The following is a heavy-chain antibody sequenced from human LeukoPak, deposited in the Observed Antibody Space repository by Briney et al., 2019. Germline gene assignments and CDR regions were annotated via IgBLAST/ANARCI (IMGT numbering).Heavy chain of an antibody. J-gene: IGHJ4*01. V-gene: IGHV4-39*02. Sequence: SETLSLTCTVSGGSISNYNYYWGWIRRPPGKGLEWIGSIFYSGNTYYNPSLKSRVTISVETSKNEFSLKLSSVTTTDTAVYYCARDYASGSYHFDYWGHGTLVTVSS. CDR1: GGSISNYNYY. CDR3: ARDYASGSYHFDY. D-gene: IGHD3-10*01. CDR2: IFYSGNT.